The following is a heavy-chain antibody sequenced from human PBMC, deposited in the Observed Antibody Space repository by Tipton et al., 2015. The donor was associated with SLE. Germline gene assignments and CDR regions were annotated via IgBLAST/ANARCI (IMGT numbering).Heavy chain of an antibody. CDR2: INHSGST. D-gene: IGHD2-15*01. J-gene: IGHJ6*02. V-gene: IGHV4-34*01. CDR1: GGSFSGYY. CDR3: AREVVAAPYYYYGMDV. Sequence: LRLSCAVYGGSFSGYYWSWIRQPPGKGLEWIGEINHSGSTNYNPSLKSRVTISVDTSKNQFSLKLSSVTAADTAVYYCAREVVAAPYYYYGMDVWGQGTTVTVSS.